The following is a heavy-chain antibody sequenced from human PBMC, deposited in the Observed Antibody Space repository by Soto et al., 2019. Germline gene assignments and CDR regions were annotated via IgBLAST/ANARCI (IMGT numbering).Heavy chain of an antibody. Sequence: EVQLVESGGGLVQPGGSLRLSCAASGFTFSSYEMNWVRQAPGKGLEWVSYISSSGSTIYYADSVKGRFTISRDNAKNSLYLQMNSLRAEDTAVYYCAREGGMAGDAFDIWGQGTMVTVSS. V-gene: IGHV3-48*03. J-gene: IGHJ3*02. CDR2: ISSSGSTI. CDR3: AREGGMAGDAFDI. CDR1: GFTFSSYE. D-gene: IGHD1-26*01.